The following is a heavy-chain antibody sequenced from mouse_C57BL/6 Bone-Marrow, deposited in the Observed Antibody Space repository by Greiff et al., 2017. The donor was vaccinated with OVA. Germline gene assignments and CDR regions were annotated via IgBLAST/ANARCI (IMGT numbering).Heavy chain of an antibody. CDR3: ARWLIYDGSPYFDV. V-gene: IGHV1-50*01. J-gene: IGHJ1*03. Sequence: QVQLKQPGAELVKPGASVKLSCKASGYTFTSYWMQWVKQRPGQGLEWIGEIDPSDSYTNYNQKFKGKATLTVDTSSSTAYMQLSSLTSEDSAVYYCARWLIYDGSPYFDVWGTGTTVTVSS. CDR2: IDPSDSYT. CDR1: GYTFTSYW. D-gene: IGHD2-3*01.